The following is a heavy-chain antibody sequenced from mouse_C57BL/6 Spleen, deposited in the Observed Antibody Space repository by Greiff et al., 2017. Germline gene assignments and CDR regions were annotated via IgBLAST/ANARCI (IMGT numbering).Heavy chain of an antibody. CDR1: GSTFSSYG. CDR3: ARQHYYSNYEGYDYAMDY. J-gene: IGHJ4*01. D-gene: IGHD2-5*01. V-gene: IGHV5-6*01. Sequence: EVKVVESGGDLVKPGGSLKLSCAASGSTFSSYGMSWVRQTPDNRLEWVATISSGGSYTYYPDSVKGRFTISIDNAKNTLYLQMSRLKTEDTAMYYGARQHYYSNYEGYDYAMDYWGQGTSVTVSS. CDR2: ISSGGSYT.